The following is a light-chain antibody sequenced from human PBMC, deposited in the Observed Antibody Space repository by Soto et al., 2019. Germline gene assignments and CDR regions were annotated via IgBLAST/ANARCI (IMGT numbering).Light chain of an antibody. Sequence: EIVLTQSPVTLSLSPGERATLSCRASQSVSSSNLAWYQQKTGQAPRLLIYGTSSRATGIPDRFSGSGSGTDFTLTISRLEPEDFAGYYCQQYGTSPPYTFGQGTKLEIK. CDR3: QQYGTSPPYT. CDR1: QSVSSSN. J-gene: IGKJ2*01. CDR2: GTS. V-gene: IGKV3-20*01.